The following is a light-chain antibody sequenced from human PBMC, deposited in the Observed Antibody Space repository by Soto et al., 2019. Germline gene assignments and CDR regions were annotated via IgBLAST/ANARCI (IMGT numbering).Light chain of an antibody. J-gene: IGKJ1*01. CDR2: AAS. Sequence: DIQMTQSPSTLSASVGDGVTITCRASQNINTWLAWYQQKPGKAPKLLIYAASTLQSGVPSRFSGSGSGTDFTLTISSLQPEDFAFYYCQQRSNWWTFGQGTKVDIK. CDR3: QQRSNWWT. V-gene: IGKV1-5*01. CDR1: QNINTW.